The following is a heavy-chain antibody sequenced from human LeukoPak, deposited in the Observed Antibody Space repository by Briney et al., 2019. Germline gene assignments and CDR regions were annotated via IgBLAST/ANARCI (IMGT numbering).Heavy chain of an antibody. J-gene: IGHJ4*02. CDR1: GFTFSSYA. CDR3: AKVRETRYSSSWYYFDY. D-gene: IGHD6-13*01. V-gene: IGHV3-23*01. CDR2: ISGSGGST. Sequence: GGSLRLSCAASGFTFSSYAMSWVRQAPGKGLGWVSAISGSGGSTYYADSVKGRFTISRDNSKNTLYLQMNSLRAEDTAVYYCAKVRETRYSSSWYYFDYWGQGTQVTVSS.